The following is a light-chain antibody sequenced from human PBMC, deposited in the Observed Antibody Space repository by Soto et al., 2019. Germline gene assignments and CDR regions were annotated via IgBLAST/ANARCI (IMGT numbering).Light chain of an antibody. J-gene: IGLJ1*01. CDR1: KNDIGVYDF. CDR2: EVV. Sequence: QSVLTQPPSASGSPGQSVTISCTGTKNDIGVYDFVSWYPHHPGKAPRLIIYEVVQRTSVVPDRFSGSKSGNTASLTVTGLQAVDEADYFCKSYAGRNTYVFGSGTKVNVL. V-gene: IGLV2-8*01. CDR3: KSYAGRNTYV.